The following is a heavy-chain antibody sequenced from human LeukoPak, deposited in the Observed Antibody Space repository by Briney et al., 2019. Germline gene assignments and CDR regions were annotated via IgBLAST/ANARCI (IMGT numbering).Heavy chain of an antibody. J-gene: IGHJ5*02. CDR1: GYTFTGYY. D-gene: IGHD6-13*01. CDR2: INPNSGGT. Sequence: ASVKVSCKASGYTFTGYYMHWVRQAPGQGLEWMGWINPNSGGTNYAQKFQGRVTMTRDTSISTAYMELSRLRSGDTAVYYCARAAAGPILGWFDPWGQGTLVTVSS. CDR3: ARAAAGPILGWFDP. V-gene: IGHV1-2*02.